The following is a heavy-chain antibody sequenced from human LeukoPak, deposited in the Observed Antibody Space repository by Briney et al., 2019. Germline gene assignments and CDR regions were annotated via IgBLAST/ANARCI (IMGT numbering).Heavy chain of an antibody. J-gene: IGHJ4*02. CDR2: FSVSGGTT. CDR3: AKDLRSSADSKMGAADY. Sequence: GGSLRLSCAASGFTFSSYAMSWVRQAPGKGLEWVSGFSVSGGTTYYADSVKGRFTISRDSSKNTLYLQMNSLRAEDTAVYYCAKDLRSSADSKMGAADYWGQGTLVTVSS. D-gene: IGHD1-26*01. V-gene: IGHV3-23*01. CDR1: GFTFSSYA.